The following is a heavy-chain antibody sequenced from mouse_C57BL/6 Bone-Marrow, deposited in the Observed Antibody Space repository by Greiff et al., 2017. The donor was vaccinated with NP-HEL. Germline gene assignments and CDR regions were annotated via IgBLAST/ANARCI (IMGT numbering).Heavy chain of an antibody. Sequence: EVQLQQSGPVLVKPGASVKMSCKASGYTFTDYYMNWVKQSHGKSLEWIGVINPYNGGTSYNQKFKGKATLTVDKSSSTAYMELNSLTSEDSAVYYCARLGYGTYALFAYWGQGTLVTVSA. D-gene: IGHD2-1*01. V-gene: IGHV1-19*01. CDR1: GYTFTDYY. CDR2: INPYNGGT. CDR3: ARLGYGTYALFAY. J-gene: IGHJ3*01.